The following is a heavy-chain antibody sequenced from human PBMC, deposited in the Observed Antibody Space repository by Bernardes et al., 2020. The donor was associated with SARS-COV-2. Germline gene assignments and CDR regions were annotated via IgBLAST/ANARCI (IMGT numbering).Heavy chain of an antibody. Sequence: GGSLRLSCAASGFTFSSYWMHWVRQAPGKGLVWVSRINSDGSSPSYADSVKGRFTISRDNAKNTLYLQMNSLRAEDTAVYYCARLLYYDFWSGSVGNWFDPWGQGTLVTVSS. CDR3: ARLLYYDFWSGSVGNWFDP. CDR1: GFTFSSYW. J-gene: IGHJ5*02. V-gene: IGHV3-74*01. CDR2: INSDGSSP. D-gene: IGHD3-3*01.